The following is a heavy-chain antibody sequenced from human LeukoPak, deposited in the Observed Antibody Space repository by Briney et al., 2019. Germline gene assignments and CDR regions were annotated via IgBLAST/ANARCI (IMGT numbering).Heavy chain of an antibody. J-gene: IGHJ4*02. V-gene: IGHV3-23*01. CDR1: GFSFSNYA. CDR3: AKVPTPYCSRGICYVKGPPHLDY. CDR2: FCSYSCTI. D-gene: IGHD2-8*02. Sequence: GGALTLSCAVSGFSFSNYAKNWGRRARGGALEWVLAFCSYSCTIYSEDSVKGRFTTSRDNSKNTLYLQMNSLRAEDTAIYYCAKVPTPYCSRGICYVKGPPHLDYWGQGALVTVSS.